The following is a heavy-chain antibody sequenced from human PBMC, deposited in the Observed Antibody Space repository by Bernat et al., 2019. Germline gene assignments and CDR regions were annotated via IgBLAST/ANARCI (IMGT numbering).Heavy chain of an antibody. D-gene: IGHD2-15*01. V-gene: IGHV3-23*04. J-gene: IGHJ4*02. CDR1: GFTFSDYY. Sequence: VQLVESGGGLVKPGGSLRLSCAASGFTFSDYYMSWIRQAPGKGLEWVSAISGSGGSTYYADSVTGRFTISRDNSKNTLYLQMNSLRAEDTAVYYCAKDISSGPSGVSEYYWGQGTLVTVSS. CDR3: AKDISSGPSGVSEYY. CDR2: ISGSGGST.